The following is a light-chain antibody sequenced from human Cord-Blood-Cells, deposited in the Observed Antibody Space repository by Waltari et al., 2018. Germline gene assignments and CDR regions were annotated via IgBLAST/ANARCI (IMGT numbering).Light chain of an antibody. V-gene: IGKV1-12*01. CDR3: QQANSFPIT. Sequence: DIQMTQSPSSVSASVGDRVTITCRASQGSSSWLAWYQQKPGKAPKLLIYAASSLQSGVPSRFSGSESGTDFTLTISSLQPEDFATYYCQQANSFPITFGQGTRLEIK. CDR1: QGSSSW. CDR2: AAS. J-gene: IGKJ5*01.